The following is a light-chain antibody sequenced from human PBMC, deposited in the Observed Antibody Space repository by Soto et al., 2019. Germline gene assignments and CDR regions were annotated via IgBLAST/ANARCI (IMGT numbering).Light chain of an antibody. CDR1: QSVSNY. Sequence: DIVLTQSPATLSLSPGERVTLSCRASQSVSNYLAWYQQKPGQAPRLLIYDASKRATGIPARFSGSGTGTDFTVTINSLEPEDSAVYFCQQCSSWPLTFGGGTTVQIK. CDR2: DAS. CDR3: QQCSSWPLT. J-gene: IGKJ4*01. V-gene: IGKV3-11*01.